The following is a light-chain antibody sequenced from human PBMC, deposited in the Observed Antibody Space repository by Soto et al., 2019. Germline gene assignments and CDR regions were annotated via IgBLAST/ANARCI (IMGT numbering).Light chain of an antibody. CDR3: SSFAGNNNLV. V-gene: IGLV2-8*01. J-gene: IGLJ2*01. CDR2: EVS. CDR1: SSDVGGYNY. Sequence: QSALTQPPSASGSARQSVTSSCTRTSSDVGGYNYVSWYQQHPGKAPKLMISEVSKRPSGVPDRFSGSKSGNTASLTVSGLQAEDEADYYCSSFAGNNNLVFGGGTKLTVL.